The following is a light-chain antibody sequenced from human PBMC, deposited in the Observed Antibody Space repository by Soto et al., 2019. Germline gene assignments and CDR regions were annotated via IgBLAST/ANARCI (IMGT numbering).Light chain of an antibody. CDR3: SAYTSRSTVI. J-gene: IGLJ2*01. Sequence: QSALSQPASVSGSPGQSITISCTGTSSDVGGYNSVSWYQQHPGKAPKLMIYDVSHRPSGVSNRFSGSKSGNAASLTISGLQAEDEADYFCSAYTSRSTVIFGGGTQLTVL. V-gene: IGLV2-14*01. CDR2: DVS. CDR1: SSDVGGYNS.